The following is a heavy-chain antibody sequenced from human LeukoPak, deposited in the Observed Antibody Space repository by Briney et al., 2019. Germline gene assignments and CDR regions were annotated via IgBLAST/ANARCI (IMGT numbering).Heavy chain of an antibody. Sequence: GGSLRLSCVGSGFTFSDHFMSWIRQVPGKEPEWLSYINSKGDNILYRDSVKGRFTISRDNAENSLYLQMNSLKAEDTAVYYCASEARGMDVWGQGTTVTVSS. CDR2: INSKGDNI. CDR3: ASEARGMDV. CDR1: GFTFSDHF. V-gene: IGHV3-11*04. J-gene: IGHJ6*02.